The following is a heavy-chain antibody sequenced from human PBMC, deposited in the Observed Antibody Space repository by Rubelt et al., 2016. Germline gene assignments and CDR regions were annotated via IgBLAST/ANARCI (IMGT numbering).Heavy chain of an antibody. V-gene: IGHV3-48*02. CDR3: ARDSTNYYDSSGYYYGYYYYGMDV. Sequence: SMNWVRQAPGKGLEWVSYISSSSSTIYYADSVKGRFTISRDNAKNSLYLQMNSLRDEDTAVYYCARDSTNYYDSSGYYYGYYYYGMDVWGQGTTVTVSS. J-gene: IGHJ6*02. CDR2: ISSSSSTI. CDR1: S. D-gene: IGHD3-22*01.